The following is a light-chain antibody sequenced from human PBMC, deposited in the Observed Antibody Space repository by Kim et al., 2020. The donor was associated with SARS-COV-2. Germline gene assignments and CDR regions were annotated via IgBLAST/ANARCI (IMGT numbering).Light chain of an antibody. CDR2: YDA. CDR1: NIGRKT. CDR3: QLWDSDTDHVV. V-gene: IGLV3-21*01. Sequence: APGETATIPCGGNNIGRKTVHWYQQRPGQAPVLVIFYDAGRPSGIPERFSGSNSGNTATLTITRVEAGDEADYYCQLWDSDTDHVVFGGGTQLTVL. J-gene: IGLJ2*01.